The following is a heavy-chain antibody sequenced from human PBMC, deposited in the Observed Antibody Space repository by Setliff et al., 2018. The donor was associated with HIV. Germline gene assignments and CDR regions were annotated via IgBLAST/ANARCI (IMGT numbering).Heavy chain of an antibody. V-gene: IGHV3-23*01. D-gene: IGHD3-10*01. CDR2: ISGSGGST. CDR1: RFDFNNYW. CDR3: ATGPGRSRTPLEFSGP. J-gene: IGHJ5*02. Sequence: QPGGSLRLSCAASRFDFNNYWMCWVRQAPGKGLEWVSAISGSGGSTYYADSVKGRFTISRDNSKNTLYLQMNSLKTEDTAVYYCATGPGRSRTPLEFSGPWGQGTLVTVSS.